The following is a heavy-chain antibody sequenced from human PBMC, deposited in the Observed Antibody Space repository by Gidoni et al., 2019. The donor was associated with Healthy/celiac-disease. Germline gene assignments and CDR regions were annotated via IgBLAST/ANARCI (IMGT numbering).Heavy chain of an antibody. J-gene: IGHJ6*02. Sequence: QLQLVQSGPEVKKPGTSVKVSCKASGFTFTSSAVQWVRQARGQRLEWIGWIVVGSGNTNYAQKFQERVTITRDMSTSTAYMELSSLRFEDTAVYYCAADYPRLYYYGMDVWGQGTTVTVSS. CDR2: IVVGSGNT. V-gene: IGHV1-58*01. CDR1: GFTFTSSA. CDR3: AADYPRLYYYGMDV.